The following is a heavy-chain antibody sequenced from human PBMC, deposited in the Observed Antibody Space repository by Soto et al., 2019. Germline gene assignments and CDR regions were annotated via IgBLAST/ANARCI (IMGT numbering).Heavy chain of an antibody. D-gene: IGHD6-25*01. CDR1: GYTFTSYG. V-gene: IGHV1-18*01. J-gene: IGHJ3*02. Sequence: ASVKVSCKASGYTFTSYGISWVRQAPGQGLEWMGWISAYNGNTNYAQKLQGRVTMNTDTSTSTAYMELRSLRSDDTAVYYCARDESIATADAFDIWGQGTMVTVSS. CDR2: ISAYNGNT. CDR3: ARDESIATADAFDI.